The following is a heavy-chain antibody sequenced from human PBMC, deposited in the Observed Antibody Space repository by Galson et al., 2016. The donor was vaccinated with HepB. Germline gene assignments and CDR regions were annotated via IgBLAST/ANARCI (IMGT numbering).Heavy chain of an antibody. Sequence: PALVKPTQTLTLTCTFSGFSLSTIGVHVGWIRQPPGKAPEWLALMFGDNDKRYSPSLKSRLTLTKDTSKNQVVLTMTNVDPVDTGTYYCAHATTTKSGGAFDIWGQGTMVTVSS. CDR1: GFSLSTIGVH. J-gene: IGHJ3*02. CDR2: MFGDNDK. V-gene: IGHV2-5*02. CDR3: AHATTTKSGGAFDI. D-gene: IGHD3-10*01.